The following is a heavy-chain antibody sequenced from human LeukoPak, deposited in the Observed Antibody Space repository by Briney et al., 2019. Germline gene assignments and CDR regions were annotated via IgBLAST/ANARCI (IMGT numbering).Heavy chain of an antibody. CDR3: AKQGYSGYDNFDY. Sequence: GGSLRLSCAASGLTFSSYWMHWVRQAPGKGLVWVSRINSDGSSTSYADSVKGRFTISRDNSKNTLYLQMNSLRAEDTAVYYCAKQGYSGYDNFDYWGQGTLVTVSS. V-gene: IGHV3-74*01. CDR1: GLTFSSYW. J-gene: IGHJ4*02. CDR2: INSDGSST. D-gene: IGHD5-12*01.